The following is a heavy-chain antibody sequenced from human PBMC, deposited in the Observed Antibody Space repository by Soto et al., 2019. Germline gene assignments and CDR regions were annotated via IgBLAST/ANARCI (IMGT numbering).Heavy chain of an antibody. CDR1: GFTFSSYV. Sequence: TGGSLRLSCAASGFTFSSYVMSWVRQAPGKGLEWVANIKQAGGEKYYVDSVKGRFTISRDNAKNSLYLQMNSLRAEDTAVYYCARDIHIVVVVAALGYMDVWGKGTTVTVSS. D-gene: IGHD2-15*01. V-gene: IGHV3-7*01. CDR3: ARDIHIVVVVAALGYMDV. CDR2: IKQAGGEK. J-gene: IGHJ6*03.